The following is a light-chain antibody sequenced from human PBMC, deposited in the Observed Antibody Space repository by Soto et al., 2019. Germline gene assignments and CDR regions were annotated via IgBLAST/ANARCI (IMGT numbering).Light chain of an antibody. CDR1: QSISSD. J-gene: IGKJ2*01. CDR2: GAS. CDR3: QQYNNRPYT. V-gene: IGKV3-15*01. Sequence: EIMMTQSPDTLSVSPGERATVSCRASQSISSDFAWFQLKPGQAPRLLIYGASTRAPDVPDRFSGSGSGTEFTLTISSLQSEDFAVYYCQQYNNRPYTFGQGTKLEIK.